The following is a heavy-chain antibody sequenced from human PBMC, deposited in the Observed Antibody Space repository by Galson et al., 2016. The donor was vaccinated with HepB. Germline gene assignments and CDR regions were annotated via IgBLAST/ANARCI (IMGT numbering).Heavy chain of an antibody. CDR3: ARIPDTAMIFDAFDI. D-gene: IGHD5-18*01. J-gene: IGHJ3*02. CDR2: INPNSGRT. Sequence: VRQAPGRRLEWMGIINPNSGRTIYAQKFQGRVTMTRDTSTSTLYMELSSLRSEDKALYYCARIPDTAMIFDAFDIWGQGTMVTVSS. V-gene: IGHV1-46*01.